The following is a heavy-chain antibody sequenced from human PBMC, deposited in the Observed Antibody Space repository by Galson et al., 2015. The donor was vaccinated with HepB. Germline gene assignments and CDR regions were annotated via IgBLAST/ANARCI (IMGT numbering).Heavy chain of an antibody. D-gene: IGHD6-19*01. J-gene: IGHJ6*02. V-gene: IGHV3-30*03. CDR1: GFSFSSYD. CDR2: LSYDGRNT. CDR3: ARDPPTPVAGTSHYYGMDV. Sequence: SLRLSCAASGFSFSSYDMHWVRQAPGKGLEWVAILSYDGRNTYSAGSVEGRFTISRDNVKRSLNLQMDSLRDEDTAVYYCARDPPTPVAGTSHYYGMDVWGQGTTVTVS.